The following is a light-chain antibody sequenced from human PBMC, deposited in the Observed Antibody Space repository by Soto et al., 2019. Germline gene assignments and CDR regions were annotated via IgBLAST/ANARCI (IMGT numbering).Light chain of an antibody. CDR1: QSVSSNY. V-gene: IGKV3-20*01. Sequence: EIVLTQTPGTLSLSPGERATLSCRASQSVSSNYLAWYQQRPGQAPRLLIYGASSRATGIPDRFSGSGSGTDFTLTISRLEPEDFAVYYCQPYGSSPPWTFGQGTKVEIK. J-gene: IGKJ1*01. CDR3: QPYGSSPPWT. CDR2: GAS.